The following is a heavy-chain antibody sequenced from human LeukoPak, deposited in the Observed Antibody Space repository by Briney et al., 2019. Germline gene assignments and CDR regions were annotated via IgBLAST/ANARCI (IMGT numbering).Heavy chain of an antibody. CDR2: IKKDGSEK. CDR1: GFTFSSYW. J-gene: IGHJ3*02. CDR3: AKEDSGSYSHSFDI. D-gene: IGHD1-26*01. Sequence: GGSLRLSCAASGFTFSSYWMTWVRQAPGKGLEWVANIKKDGSEKYYVDSVKGRFTISRDNSKNTLYLQMNSLRAEDTAVYYCAKEDSGSYSHSFDIWGQGTMVTVSS. V-gene: IGHV3-7*01.